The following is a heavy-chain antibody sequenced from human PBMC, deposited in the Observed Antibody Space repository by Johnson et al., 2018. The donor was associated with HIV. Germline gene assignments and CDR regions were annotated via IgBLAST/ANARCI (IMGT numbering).Heavy chain of an antibody. CDR3: ARDNLADNEYNPDAFDI. V-gene: IGHV3-7*01. Sequence: VQLVESGGGLVHSGGSLRLSCTASEFTFDSNWMTWVRQAPGKGLEWVANINQDGNKKYYVDSVKGRFTVSRDNAENSVFLQMNSLRDEDTAVYYCARDNLADNEYNPDAFDIWGQGTMVTVSS. CDR2: INQDGNKK. D-gene: IGHD1-1*01. J-gene: IGHJ3*02. CDR1: EFTFDSNW.